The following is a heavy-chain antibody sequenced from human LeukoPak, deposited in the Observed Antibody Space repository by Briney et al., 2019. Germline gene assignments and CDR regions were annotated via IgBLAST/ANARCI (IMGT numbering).Heavy chain of an antibody. CDR2: INPNSGGT. J-gene: IGHJ5*02. V-gene: IGHV1-2*02. D-gene: IGHD6-19*01. CDR1: GYTFTGYY. Sequence: PKASVKVSCKASGYTFTGYYMHWVRQAPGQGLEWMGWINPNSGGTNYAQKFQGRVTMTRDTSISTAYMELSRLRSDDTAVYYCARDGLGAVAGGNNWFDPWGQGTLVTVSS. CDR3: ARDGLGAVAGGNNWFDP.